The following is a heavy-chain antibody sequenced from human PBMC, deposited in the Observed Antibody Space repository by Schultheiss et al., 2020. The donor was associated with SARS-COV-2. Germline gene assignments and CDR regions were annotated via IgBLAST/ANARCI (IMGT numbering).Heavy chain of an antibody. V-gene: IGHV3-30*07. J-gene: IGHJ4*02. D-gene: IGHD3-22*01. CDR3: ARGGLKWFLDY. CDR2: ISYDGSNK. Sequence: GGSLRLSCAASGFTFSSYAMHWVRQAPGKGLEWVAVISYDGSNKYYADSVKGRFTISRDNAKNSMYLQMNSLGAEDTAVYYCARGGLKWFLDYWGQGTLVTVSS. CDR1: GFTFSSYA.